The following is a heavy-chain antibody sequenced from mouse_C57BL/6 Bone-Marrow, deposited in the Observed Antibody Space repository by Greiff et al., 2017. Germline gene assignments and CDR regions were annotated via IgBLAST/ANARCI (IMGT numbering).Heavy chain of an antibody. CDR3: TTLYGNYSYYFDY. CDR2: IDPENGDT. J-gene: IGHJ2*01. CDR1: GFNIKDDY. Sequence: EVQLVESGAELVRPGASVKLSCTASGFNIKDDYMHWVKQRPEQGLEWIGWIDPENGDTEYASKFQGKATITADTSSNTAYLQLSSLTSEDTAVYYCTTLYGNYSYYFDYWGQGTTLTVSS. V-gene: IGHV14-4*01. D-gene: IGHD2-1*01.